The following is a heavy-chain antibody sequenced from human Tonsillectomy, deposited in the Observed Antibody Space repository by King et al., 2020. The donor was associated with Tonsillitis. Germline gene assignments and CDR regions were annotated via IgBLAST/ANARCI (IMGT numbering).Heavy chain of an antibody. J-gene: IGHJ4*02. CDR3: ARINNDFWSGYADY. D-gene: IGHD3-3*01. CDR1: GFSLSTSGMC. V-gene: IGHV2-70*01. Sequence: TLKESGPALVKPTQTLTLTCTFSGFSLSTSGMCVSWIRQPPGKALEWLALIDWDDDKYYSTSLKTRLTISKDTSKNQVVLTMTNMDPEDTATYYCARINNDFWSGYADYWGRGTLVTVSS. CDR2: IDWDDDK.